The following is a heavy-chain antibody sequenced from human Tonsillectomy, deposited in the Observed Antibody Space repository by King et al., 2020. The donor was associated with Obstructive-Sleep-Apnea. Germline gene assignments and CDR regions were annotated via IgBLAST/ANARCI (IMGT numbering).Heavy chain of an antibody. Sequence: VQLVESGGGLVQPGGSLRLSCAASGFTFSSYWMHWVRQAPGKVLVWVARINIDGSSTSYADSVKGRFTISRDNAKNTLYLQMNSLRAEDTAVYYCARVLHSGWSPGESWGQGSLVTVSS. D-gene: IGHD6-19*01. CDR3: ARVLHSGWSPGES. J-gene: IGHJ4*02. CDR2: INIDGSST. V-gene: IGHV3-74*01. CDR1: GFTFSSYW.